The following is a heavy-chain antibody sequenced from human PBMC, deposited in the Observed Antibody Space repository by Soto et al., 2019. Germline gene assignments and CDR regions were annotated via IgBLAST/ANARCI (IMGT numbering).Heavy chain of an antibody. D-gene: IGHD6-13*01. Sequence: EVQLVESGGGLVKPGGSLRLSCAASGFTFSSYSRNWVRQAPGTGLEWVSSISSSSSYIYYADSVKGRFTISRDNAKNLLYLQMNSLRAEDTAVDYCARDEGSSWSTGGAFDIWGQGRTLTVSS. J-gene: IGHJ3*02. CDR1: GFTFSSYS. CDR2: ISSSSSYI. CDR3: ARDEGSSWSTGGAFDI. V-gene: IGHV3-21*01.